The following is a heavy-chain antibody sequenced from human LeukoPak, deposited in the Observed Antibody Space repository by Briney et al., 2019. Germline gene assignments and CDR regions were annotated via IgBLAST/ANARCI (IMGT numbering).Heavy chain of an antibody. V-gene: IGHV1-2*06. Sequence: ASVKVSCKASGYTFTGYYMHWVRQAPGQGLEWMGRINPNSGGTNYAQKFQGRVTMTTDTSTSTAYMELRSLRSDDTAVYYCARDQYGYSSSWYVGDYWGQGTLVTVSS. CDR2: INPNSGGT. J-gene: IGHJ4*02. CDR1: GYTFTGYY. CDR3: ARDQYGYSSSWYVGDY. D-gene: IGHD6-13*01.